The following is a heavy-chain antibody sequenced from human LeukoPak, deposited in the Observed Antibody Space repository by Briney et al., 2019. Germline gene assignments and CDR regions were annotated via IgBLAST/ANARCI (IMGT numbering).Heavy chain of an antibody. Sequence: TSETLSLTCTVSGGSIGTNYWNWIRQPPGKGLEWLGYIYYTGSTGYNPSLKSRVTMSVDTSKNLFSLKLTSVTAAVTAVYYCASSRGVVTAYDIWGQGTMVTVSS. CDR1: GGSIGTNY. CDR2: IYYTGST. D-gene: IGHD2-21*02. V-gene: IGHV4-59*01. J-gene: IGHJ3*02. CDR3: ASSRGVVTAYDI.